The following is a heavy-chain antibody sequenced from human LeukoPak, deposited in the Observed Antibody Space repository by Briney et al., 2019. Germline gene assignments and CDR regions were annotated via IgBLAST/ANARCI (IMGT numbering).Heavy chain of an antibody. CDR1: GFTFTSYW. J-gene: IGHJ4*02. V-gene: IGHV3-74*01. D-gene: IGHD4-23*01. CDR2: INPAGSST. Sequence: PGGSLRLSCAASGFTFTSYWMHWVRQAPGKGLVWVSNINPAGSSTAYADFGKGRFTISRDNAKNTLYLQMNSLRAEDTAGYYCALLTPLVNNFDFWGREPWSPSP. CDR3: ALLTPLVNNFDF.